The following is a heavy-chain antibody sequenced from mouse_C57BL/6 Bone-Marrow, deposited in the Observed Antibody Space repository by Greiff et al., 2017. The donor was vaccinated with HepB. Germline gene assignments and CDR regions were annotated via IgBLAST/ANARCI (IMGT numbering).Heavy chain of an antibody. V-gene: IGHV1-47*01. CDR1: GFTFTTYP. CDR3: ARRGYGDGYGG. J-gene: IGHJ3*01. Sequence: QVQLQQSGAELVKPGASVKMSCTASGFTFTTYPIEWMKQNPGKSLEWIGNFHPYNDDTKYNEKFKGKATLTVDKSSSTVYLELSRVTSDDSAVYYGARRGYGDGYGGWGQGTLVTV. D-gene: IGHD2-2*01. CDR2: FHPYNDDT.